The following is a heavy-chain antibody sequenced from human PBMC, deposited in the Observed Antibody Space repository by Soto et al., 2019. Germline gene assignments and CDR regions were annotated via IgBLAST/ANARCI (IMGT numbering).Heavy chain of an antibody. CDR1: GGTFSSYA. CDR2: IIPIFGTA. V-gene: IGHV1-69*06. CDR3: ARTTTGIAAASYYYYGMDV. Sequence: QVQLVQSGAEVKKPGSSVKVSCKASGGTFSSYAISWVRQAPGQGLEWMGGIIPIFGTANYAQKFQGRVTIPADKSTSTAYMELSSLRSEDTAGYYCARTTTGIAAASYYYYGMDVWGQGTTVTVSS. J-gene: IGHJ6*02. D-gene: IGHD6-13*01.